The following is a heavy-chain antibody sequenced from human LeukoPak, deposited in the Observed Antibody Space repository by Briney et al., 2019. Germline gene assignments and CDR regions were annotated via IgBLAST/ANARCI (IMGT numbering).Heavy chain of an antibody. Sequence: GGSLRLSCAASGFPFSDYYMSWIRQAPGKGLEWVAYISGSGNNIFYADSVKGRFTISRDNAKNSLDLQMNSLKTEDTAVYYCTTDPYSSSGYWGQGTLVTVSS. J-gene: IGHJ4*02. CDR3: TTDPYSSSGY. V-gene: IGHV3-11*01. CDR2: ISGSGNNI. D-gene: IGHD6-6*01. CDR1: GFPFSDYY.